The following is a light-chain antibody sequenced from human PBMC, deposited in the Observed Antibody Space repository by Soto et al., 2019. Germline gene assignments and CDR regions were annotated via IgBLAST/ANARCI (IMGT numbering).Light chain of an antibody. CDR2: EGS. CDR3: CSYAGSSTFV. CDR1: SSDVGSYNL. Sequence: QSALTQPASVSGSPGQSITISCTGSSSDVGSYNLVSWYQQPPGKAPKLMFYEGSKRPAGVSNRFSGSKSGNTASLTIAGLQAEDAADYYCCSYAGSSTFVFGTGTKLTVL. J-gene: IGLJ1*01. V-gene: IGLV2-23*01.